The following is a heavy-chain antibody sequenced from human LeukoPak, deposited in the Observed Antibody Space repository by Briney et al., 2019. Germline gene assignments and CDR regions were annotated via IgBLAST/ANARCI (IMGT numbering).Heavy chain of an antibody. CDR3: ASSLDYYDSGSYFDY. CDR2: INHSGST. D-gene: IGHD3-10*01. J-gene: IGHJ4*02. V-gene: IGHV4-34*01. CDR1: GGSFSGYY. Sequence: SETLSLTCAVYGGSFSGYYWSWIRQPPGKGLEWIGEINHSGSTNYHPSLKSRATISVDTSKNQFSLKLSSVTAADTAMYYCASSLDYYDSGSYFDYWGQGTLVTVSS.